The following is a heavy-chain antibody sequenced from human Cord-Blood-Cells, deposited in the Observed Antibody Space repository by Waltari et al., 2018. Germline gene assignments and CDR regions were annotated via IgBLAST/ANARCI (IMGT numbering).Heavy chain of an antibody. CDR1: GGSFSGYY. CDR3: ARVGSQQEGGSTYYYYGMDV. Sequence: QVQLQQWGAGLLKPSETLSLTCAVYGGSFSGYYWSWIRQPPGKGLEWIGEINHSGSTNYNPSLKSRVTISVDTSKNQFSLKLSSVTAADTAVYYCARVGSQQEGGSTYYYYGMDVWGQGTTVTVSS. CDR2: INHSGST. D-gene: IGHD1-1*01. V-gene: IGHV4-34*01. J-gene: IGHJ6*02.